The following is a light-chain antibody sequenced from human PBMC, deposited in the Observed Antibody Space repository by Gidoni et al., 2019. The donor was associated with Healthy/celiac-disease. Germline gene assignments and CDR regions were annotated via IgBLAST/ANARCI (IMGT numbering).Light chain of an antibody. Sequence: LQIDQSPSSLSASVGDRVTITCRASQSISSYLNWYQQKPGKAPKLLIYAASSLQSGVPSRFSGSGSGTDFTLTISRLQPEDFATYYCQQSYSTPWTFGQGTKVEIK. CDR2: AAS. V-gene: IGKV1-39*01. CDR1: QSISSY. CDR3: QQSYSTPWT. J-gene: IGKJ1*01.